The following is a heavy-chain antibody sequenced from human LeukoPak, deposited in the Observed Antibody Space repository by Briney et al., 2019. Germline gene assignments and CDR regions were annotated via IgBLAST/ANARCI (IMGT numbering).Heavy chain of an antibody. CDR2: ISGSGGST. Sequence: GGSLRLSCAASGFTFSSYAMSWVRQAPGKGQEWVSAISGSGGSTYYADSVKGRFTISRDNSKNTLYLQMNSLRAEDTAVYYCATDSSGPFPLDYWGQGTLVTVSS. V-gene: IGHV3-23*01. J-gene: IGHJ4*02. D-gene: IGHD3-22*01. CDR3: ATDSSGPFPLDY. CDR1: GFTFSSYA.